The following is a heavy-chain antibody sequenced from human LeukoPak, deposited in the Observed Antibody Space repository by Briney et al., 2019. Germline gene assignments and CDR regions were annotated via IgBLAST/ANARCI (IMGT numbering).Heavy chain of an antibody. CDR1: GGSISSYY. V-gene: IGHV4-59*08. CDR2: IYYSGST. J-gene: IGHJ3*02. Sequence: PSETLSLTCTVSGGSISSYYWSWIRQPPGKGLEWIGYIYYSGSTNYNPSLKSRVTISVDTSKNQFSLKLSFVTAADTAVYYCARREHCTSTSCYGDDAFDIWGQGTMVTVSS. CDR3: ARREHCTSTSCYGDDAFDI. D-gene: IGHD2-2*01.